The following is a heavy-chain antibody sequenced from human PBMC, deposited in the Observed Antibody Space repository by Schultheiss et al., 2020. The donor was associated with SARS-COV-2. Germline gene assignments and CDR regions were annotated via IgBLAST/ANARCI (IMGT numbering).Heavy chain of an antibody. CDR2: ISGSGGST. V-gene: IGHV3-23*01. CDR3: AKLGKGYCSGGSCLDWFDP. CDR1: GFIFSYYA. D-gene: IGHD2-15*01. Sequence: GGSLRLSCTASGFIFSYYAMTWVRQAPGKGLEWVSAISGSGGSTYYADSVKGRFTISRDNSKNTLYLQMNSLRAEDTAVYYCAKLGKGYCSGGSCLDWFDPWGQGTLVTVSS. J-gene: IGHJ5*02.